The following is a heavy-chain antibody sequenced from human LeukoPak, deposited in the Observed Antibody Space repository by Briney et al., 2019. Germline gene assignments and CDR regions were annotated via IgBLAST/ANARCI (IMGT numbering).Heavy chain of an antibody. CDR3: ARGIGYCSSTSCYVDY. CDR1: GGSFSGYY. Sequence: SETLSLTCAVCGGSFSGYYWSWIRQPPGKGLEWIGEINHSGSTNYNPSLKSRVTISVDTSKNQFSLKLSSVTAADTAVYYCARGIGYCSSTSCYVDYWGQGTLVTVSS. V-gene: IGHV4-34*01. CDR2: INHSGST. J-gene: IGHJ4*02. D-gene: IGHD2-2*01.